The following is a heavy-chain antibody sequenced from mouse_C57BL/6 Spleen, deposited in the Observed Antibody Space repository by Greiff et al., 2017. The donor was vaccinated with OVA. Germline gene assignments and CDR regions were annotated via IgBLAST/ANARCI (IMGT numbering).Heavy chain of an antibody. CDR2: IYIGSGST. CDR1: GYTFTSYW. CDR3: ARGGITH. D-gene: IGHD1-1*01. V-gene: IGHV1-55*01. Sequence: QVQLQQPGAELVKPGASVKMSCKASGYTFTSYWITWVKQRPGQGLEWIGDIYIGSGSTNYNEKFKSKATLTVDTSSSTAYMQLSSLTSEASAVYYCARGGITHWGQGTLVTVSA. J-gene: IGHJ3*01.